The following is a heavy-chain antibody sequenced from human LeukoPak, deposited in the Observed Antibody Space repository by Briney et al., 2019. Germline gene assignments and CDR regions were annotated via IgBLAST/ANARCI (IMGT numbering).Heavy chain of an antibody. J-gene: IGHJ4*02. CDR3: AKSGYNRFDY. Sequence: SVKVSCKASRGTFSSYAISWVRQAPGQGLEWMGGIIPIFGTANYAQKFQGRVKITADESTSTAYMELSSLRPDDTAVYYCAKSGYNRFDYWGQGTLVTVSS. CDR2: IIPIFGTA. CDR1: RGTFSSYA. D-gene: IGHD5-24*01. V-gene: IGHV1-69*13.